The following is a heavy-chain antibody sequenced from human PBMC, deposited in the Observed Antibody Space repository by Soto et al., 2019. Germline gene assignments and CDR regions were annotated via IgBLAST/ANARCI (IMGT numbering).Heavy chain of an antibody. CDR1: GYTFTSYG. CDR3: ARDVQKYCGGDCRGYFQH. CDR2: ISAYNGNT. Sequence: QVQLVQSGAEVKKPGASVKVSCKASGYTFTSYGISCVRQAPGQGLEWMGWISAYNGNTNYAQKLQGRVTMTTDTSTSTAYMELRSLRSDDTAVYYCARDVQKYCGGDCRGYFQHLGQGTLVTVSS. D-gene: IGHD2-21*02. J-gene: IGHJ1*01. V-gene: IGHV1-18*01.